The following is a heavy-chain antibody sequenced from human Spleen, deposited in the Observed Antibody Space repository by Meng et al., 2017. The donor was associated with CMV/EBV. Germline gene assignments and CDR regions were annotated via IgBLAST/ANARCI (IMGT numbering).Heavy chain of an antibody. CDR1: SISSGNYY. Sequence: SISSGNYYWGWIRQPPGKGLEWIGSVYYSGSTYYNPSLKSRVSISVSVSKSQFSLKLSSVTAADTAVYYCARDYSGTEGDNWFDPWGLGTLVTVSS. CDR2: VYYSGST. D-gene: IGHD1-1*01. CDR3: ARDYSGTEGDNWFDP. J-gene: IGHJ5*02. V-gene: IGHV4-39*07.